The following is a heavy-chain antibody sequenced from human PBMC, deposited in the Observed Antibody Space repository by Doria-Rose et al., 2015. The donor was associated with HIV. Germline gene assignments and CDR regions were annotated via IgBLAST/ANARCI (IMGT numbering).Heavy chain of an antibody. CDR2: PYYTGTS. D-gene: IGHD3-3*01. CDR3: ARMGSYRELDY. V-gene: IGHV4-31*02. J-gene: IGHJ4*02. CDR1: GYY. Sequence: GYYWNWIRQVPGKGLESLVSPYYTGTSDYSPSLKSRLNMAVDTSKNQFSLKLSFVTVADTAVYYCARMGSYRELDYWGQGALVIVSA.